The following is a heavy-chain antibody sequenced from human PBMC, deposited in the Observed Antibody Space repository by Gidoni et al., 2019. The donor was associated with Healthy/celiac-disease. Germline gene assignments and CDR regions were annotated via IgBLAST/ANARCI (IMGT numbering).Heavy chain of an antibody. CDR1: GGPFSSYA. J-gene: IGHJ5*02. Sequence: SCTASGGPFSSYAISLVRQAPGHGIEWMGRIIPIRGIENYEQKFQSRVTITADKATSTAYMELSSLRSEDTAVYYCAREKGAYCGGDCYSGGNWFDPWGQGTLVTVSS. V-gene: IGHV1-69*04. CDR3: AREKGAYCGGDCYSGGNWFDP. CDR2: IIPIRGIE. D-gene: IGHD2-21*02.